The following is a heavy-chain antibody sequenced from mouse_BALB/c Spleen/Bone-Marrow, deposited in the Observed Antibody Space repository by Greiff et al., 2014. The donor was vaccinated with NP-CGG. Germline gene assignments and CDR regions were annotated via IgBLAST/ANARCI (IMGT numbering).Heavy chain of an antibody. D-gene: IGHD1-1*01. CDR1: GFTFSSYG. Sequence: DVKLVESGGGLVQPGGSLKLSCAASGFTFSSYGMSWVRQTPDKRLELVATTNSNGGSTYYPDSVKGRFTISRDNAKNTLYLQMSSLKSEDTAMYYCARDYYGSSYAMDYWGQGTSVTVSS. CDR3: ARDYYGSSYAMDY. CDR2: TNSNGGST. J-gene: IGHJ4*01. V-gene: IGHV5-6-3*01.